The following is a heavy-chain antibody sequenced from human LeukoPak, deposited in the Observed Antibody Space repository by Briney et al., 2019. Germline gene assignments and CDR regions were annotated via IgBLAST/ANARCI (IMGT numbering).Heavy chain of an antibody. CDR1: GFTFSSFS. CDR3: ARSYGSGSTFDY. J-gene: IGHJ4*02. D-gene: IGHD3-10*01. CDR2: ITSSSSYI. V-gene: IGHV3-21*01. Sequence: PGGSLRLSCAASGFTFSSFSMNWVRQAPGKGLEWVSSITSSSSYIYYADSLKGRFTISRDNAKNSLYLQMNSLRAEDMAVYYCARSYGSGSTFDYWGQGTLVIVSS.